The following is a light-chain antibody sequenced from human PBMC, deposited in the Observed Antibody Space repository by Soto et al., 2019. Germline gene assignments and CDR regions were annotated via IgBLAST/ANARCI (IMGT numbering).Light chain of an antibody. CDR2: RAS. Sequence: EIVMTQSPATLSVSPVERATLSCMASQSVDSNLVWYQQKPGQSPRLLIFRASTRASGIPARFSGSGSGTEFTLTISSLQSEDFAVYYCQQYHHWPPITFGQGTRLEI. CDR3: QQYHHWPPIT. V-gene: IGKV3-15*01. J-gene: IGKJ5*01. CDR1: QSVDSN.